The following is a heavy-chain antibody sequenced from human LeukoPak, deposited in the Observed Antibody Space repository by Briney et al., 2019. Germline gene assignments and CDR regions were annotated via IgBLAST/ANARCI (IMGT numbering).Heavy chain of an antibody. D-gene: IGHD6-13*01. J-gene: IGHJ3*02. V-gene: IGHV3-30-3*01. CDR2: ISYDGSNK. Sequence: PGGSLRLSCAASGFTFSCYAMHWVRQAPGKGLEWVAVISYDGSNKYSADSVKGRFTISRDNSKNTLYLQMNSLRAEDTAVYYCARDSQQPASAFDIWGQGTMVTVSS. CDR3: ARDSQQPASAFDI. CDR1: GFTFSCYA.